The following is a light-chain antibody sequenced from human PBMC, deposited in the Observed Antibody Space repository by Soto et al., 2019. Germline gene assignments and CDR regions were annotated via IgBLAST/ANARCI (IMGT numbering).Light chain of an antibody. J-gene: IGKJ1*01. Sequence: EIVLTQSPATLSLSPGERATLSCRASQSVSSYLAWYQQKPGQAPRLLIYGASNRATGIPDRFSGSGSGTDFTLTISSLQPEDFATYYCQQSYSTPWTFGQGTKVDI. V-gene: IGKV3-11*01. CDR1: QSVSSY. CDR3: QQSYSTPWT. CDR2: GAS.